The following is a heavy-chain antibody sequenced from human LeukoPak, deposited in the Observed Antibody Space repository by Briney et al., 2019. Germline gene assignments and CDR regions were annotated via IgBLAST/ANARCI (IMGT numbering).Heavy chain of an antibody. CDR2: ISAYNGNT. Sequence: ASVKVYCKASGYTFTSYGISWVRQAPGQGLEWMGWISAYNGNTNYARKLQGRVTMTTDTSTSTAYMELRSLRSDDTAVYYCARNGVREDYYGMDVWGQGTTVTVSS. CDR1: GYTFTSYG. D-gene: IGHD2-8*01. CDR3: ARNGVREDYYGMDV. V-gene: IGHV1-18*01. J-gene: IGHJ6*02.